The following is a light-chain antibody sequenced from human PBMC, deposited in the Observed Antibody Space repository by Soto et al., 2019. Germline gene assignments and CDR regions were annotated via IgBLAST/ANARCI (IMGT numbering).Light chain of an antibody. Sequence: DIQITQSPSSLSASVGDRVTITCRASQSISIYLNWYQQQPGKAPKVLIYAASSLQSGVPPRFSGSGSGTDFTLTISSLQTEDVGTYDCQQYYSYTPTFGQGTKVDI. CDR3: QQYYSYTPT. CDR1: QSISIY. V-gene: IGKV1-39*01. J-gene: IGKJ1*01. CDR2: AAS.